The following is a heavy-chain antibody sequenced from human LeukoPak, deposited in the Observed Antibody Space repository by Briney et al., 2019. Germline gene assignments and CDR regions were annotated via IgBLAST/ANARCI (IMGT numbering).Heavy chain of an antibody. V-gene: IGHV3-7*03. J-gene: IGHJ2*01. CDR2: IKQDGGQI. CDR1: EFTFNSYW. CDR3: ARRYFDL. Sequence: GGSLRLSCAASEFTFNSYWMSWVRQAPGKGLEWVANIKQDGGQIYYLDSVKGRFTISRDNAKNSLYLQMNSLRAEDTAVYYCARRYFDLWGRGTLVTVSS.